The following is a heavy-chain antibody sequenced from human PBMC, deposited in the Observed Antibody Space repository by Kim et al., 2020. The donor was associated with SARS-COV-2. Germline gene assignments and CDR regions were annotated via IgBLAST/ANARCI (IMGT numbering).Heavy chain of an antibody. J-gene: IGHJ2*01. CDR1: GFNFNNYG. CDR3: ARASVSFYF. Sequence: GGSLRLSCEVSGFNFNNYGMHWVRQAAGKGLEWLAFISYEGSKKFYAEALKGRFTISRDSFKNTLYLQLNSLQTEDTAGYYCARASVSFYF. CDR2: ISYEGSKK. V-gene: IGHV3-30*03. D-gene: IGHD3-16*02.